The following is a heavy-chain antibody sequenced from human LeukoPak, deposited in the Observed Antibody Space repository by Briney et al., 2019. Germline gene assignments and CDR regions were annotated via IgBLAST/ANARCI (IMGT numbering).Heavy chain of an antibody. CDR2: ISGSGGYT. Sequence: GGSLRLSCAASGFTFNIYAMNWVRQAPGKGLEWVSAISGSGGYTYYADSVKGRFTISRDNSKNTLYLQMNSLRAEDTAVYYCARDATDDSFDIWGQGTMVTVSS. CDR1: GFTFNIYA. CDR3: ARDATDDSFDI. V-gene: IGHV3-23*01. J-gene: IGHJ3*02.